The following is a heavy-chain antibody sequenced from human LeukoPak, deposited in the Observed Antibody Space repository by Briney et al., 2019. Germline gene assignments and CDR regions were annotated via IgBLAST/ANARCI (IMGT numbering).Heavy chain of an antibody. J-gene: IGHJ3*02. CDR2: INHSGST. V-gene: IGHV4-34*01. Sequence: PSETLSLTCAVYGGSFSGYYWSWIRQPPGKGLEWIGEINHSGSTNYNPSLKSRVTIPVDTSKNQFSLKLSSVTAADTAVYYCARGSPIQLWADAFDIWGQGTMVTVSS. D-gene: IGHD5-18*01. CDR1: GGSFSGYY. CDR3: ARGSPIQLWADAFDI.